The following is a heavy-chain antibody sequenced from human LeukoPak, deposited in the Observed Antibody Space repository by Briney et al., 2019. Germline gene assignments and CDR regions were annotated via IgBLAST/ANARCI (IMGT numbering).Heavy chain of an antibody. Sequence: ASVKVSCKASGYTFTSYGISWVRQAPGQGLEWMGWISAYNGNTNYAQKLQGRVTMTTDTSTSTAYMELRSLRSDDTAVYYCARDRYCSSTSCYIYYYYYMDVWGQGTTVIVSS. CDR3: ARDRYCSSTSCYIYYYYYMDV. J-gene: IGHJ6*03. CDR1: GYTFTSYG. CDR2: ISAYNGNT. V-gene: IGHV1-18*01. D-gene: IGHD2-2*02.